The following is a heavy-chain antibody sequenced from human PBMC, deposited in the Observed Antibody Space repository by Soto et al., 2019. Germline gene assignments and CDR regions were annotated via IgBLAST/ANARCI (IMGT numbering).Heavy chain of an antibody. D-gene: IGHD3-9*01. V-gene: IGHV3-48*02. CDR1: GFTFSSYN. Sequence: GGSLRLSCAASGFTFSSYNMNWVRQAPGKGLEWVAYITISSSTIYYADSVKGRFTISRDNAKNSLYLQMNSLRDEDTAVYYCARDHDWAFDICGQGTMVTVSS. CDR3: ARDHDWAFDI. CDR2: ITISSSTI. J-gene: IGHJ3*02.